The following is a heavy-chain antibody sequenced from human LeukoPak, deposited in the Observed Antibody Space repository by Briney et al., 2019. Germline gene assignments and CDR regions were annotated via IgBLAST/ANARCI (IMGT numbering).Heavy chain of an antibody. V-gene: IGHV3-30*18. J-gene: IGHJ4*02. D-gene: IGHD6-6*01. CDR1: GFAFSNYG. CDR2: ISNDGSDK. Sequence: EGSLRLSCAASGFAFSNYGIYWVRQAPGKGLEWVALISNDGSDKNFADSVKGRFTISRDNSKNTLYLQMNSLRADDTAVYYCAKHLGYSTSSGIDYWGQGTLVTVSS. CDR3: AKHLGYSTSSGIDY.